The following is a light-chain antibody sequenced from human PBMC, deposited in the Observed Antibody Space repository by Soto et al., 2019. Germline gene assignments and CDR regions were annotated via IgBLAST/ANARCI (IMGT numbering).Light chain of an antibody. CDR3: QQYGSSLLT. J-gene: IGKJ4*01. CDR1: QSVSSSY. Sequence: EIVLTQSPGTLSLSPGERATLSCRASQSVSSSYLAWYRQKPGQAPRLLIYGASSRATGIPDRSSGSGSRTDFTLTISRLEPEDFTVYYCQQYGSSLLTFGGGTKVDIK. V-gene: IGKV3-20*01. CDR2: GAS.